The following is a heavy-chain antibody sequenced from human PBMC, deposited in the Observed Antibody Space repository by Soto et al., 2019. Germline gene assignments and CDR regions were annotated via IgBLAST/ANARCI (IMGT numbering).Heavy chain of an antibody. J-gene: IGHJ3*01. V-gene: IGHV3-74*01. CDR3: ARGDRGAFDL. D-gene: IGHD1-26*01. CDR1: GFTFSYYW. CDR2: IHSDGSSK. Sequence: EVQLVESGGGLVRPGGSLRLSCAASGFTFSYYWMHWVRQAPGKGLVWVSRIHSDGSSKTYADFVKGRFIISRDNASNTVDLQMNSVRVEDTAVYYCARGDRGAFDLWGQGTVVTVSS.